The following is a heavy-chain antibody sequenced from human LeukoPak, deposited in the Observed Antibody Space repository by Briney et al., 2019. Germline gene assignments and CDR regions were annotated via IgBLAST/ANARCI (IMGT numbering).Heavy chain of an antibody. V-gene: IGHV3-33*01. J-gene: IGHJ4*02. CDR3: ARSGSGWFKVYYFDY. Sequence: PGRSLRLSCAASGFSISSYGMHWVRQAPGKGLEWVAVIWYDGSNKYYADSVKGRFTISRDNAKNSLYLQMNSLRAEDTAVYYCARSGSGWFKVYYFDYWGQGTLVTVSS. CDR1: GFSISSYG. CDR2: IWYDGSNK. D-gene: IGHD6-19*01.